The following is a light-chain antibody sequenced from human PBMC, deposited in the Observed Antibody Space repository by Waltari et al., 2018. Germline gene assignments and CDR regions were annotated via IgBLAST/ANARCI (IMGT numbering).Light chain of an antibody. CDR2: GAS. CDR3: QHYLRLPAT. V-gene: IGKV3-20*01. CDR1: QSVTRT. J-gene: IGKJ1*01. Sequence: EIVLTQSPGTLSLSPGERATLSCRASQSVTRTLAWYQQKPGQAPRLLIYGASNRATGIPDRFSGSGSGTDFSFTICRLEPEDFAVYYCQHYLRLPATFGQGTKVEIK.